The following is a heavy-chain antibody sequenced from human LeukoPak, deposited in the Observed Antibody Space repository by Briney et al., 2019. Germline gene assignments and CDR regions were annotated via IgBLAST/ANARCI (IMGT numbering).Heavy chain of an antibody. D-gene: IGHD4-11*01. Sequence: GRSLRLSCAASGFTFDDYAMHWVRQAPGKGLEWVSGISWNSGSIGYADSVKGRFTISRDNAKNSLYLQMNSLRAEDTAVYYCAKDAHPTVTTRFDYFDYWGQGTLVTVSS. CDR2: ISWNSGSI. J-gene: IGHJ4*02. CDR1: GFTFDDYA. V-gene: IGHV3-9*01. CDR3: AKDAHPTVTTRFDYFDY.